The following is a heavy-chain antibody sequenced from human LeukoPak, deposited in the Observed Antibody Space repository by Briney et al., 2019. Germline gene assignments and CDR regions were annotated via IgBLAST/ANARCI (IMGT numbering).Heavy chain of an antibody. J-gene: IGHJ1*01. CDR2: ISYGGSNK. CDR3: ARDRLPGTSNLQH. CDR1: GFTFSSYD. D-gene: IGHD6-13*01. V-gene: IGHV3-30-3*01. Sequence: GGSLSLSCAGSGFTFSSYDMHRVRQAPGKGLEWVADISYGGSNKYYADSVKGRFTISRDNAKNTLYLQMNSLRAEDTAVYYCARDRLPGTSNLQHWGQVTLVTVST.